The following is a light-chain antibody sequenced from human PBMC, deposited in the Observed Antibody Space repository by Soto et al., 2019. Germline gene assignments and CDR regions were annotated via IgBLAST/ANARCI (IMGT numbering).Light chain of an antibody. V-gene: IGLV2-8*01. CDR2: EVS. J-gene: IGLJ3*02. Sequence: QSALTQPPSASGSPGQSVTISCTGTSSDVGGYNYVSWYQQHPGKAPKLMIDEVSKRPSGVPDRFAGSKSCNTASLTVSGLQAEDEAAYYCSSYAGSNNLVFGGGAQLTVL. CDR3: SSYAGSNNLV. CDR1: SSDVGGYNY.